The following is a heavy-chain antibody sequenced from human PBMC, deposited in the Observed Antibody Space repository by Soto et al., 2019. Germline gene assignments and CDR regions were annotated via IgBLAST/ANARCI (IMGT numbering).Heavy chain of an antibody. V-gene: IGHV4-34*02. CDR1: GGPFSGYY. D-gene: IGHD6-19*01. J-gene: IGHJ4*02. CDR2: INHRGGA. CDR3: ARGQRRGGSSGWPL. Sequence: QVQLQQWGAGQLKPSETLSLTCAVHGESFSGYGGPFSGYYWSWIRQTPGKGLEWIGEINHRGGANYKPPLKTRVTISVDPSKNQFSLNLNSVTAADTAVYYCARGQRRGGSSGWPLWGQGTLVTVSS.